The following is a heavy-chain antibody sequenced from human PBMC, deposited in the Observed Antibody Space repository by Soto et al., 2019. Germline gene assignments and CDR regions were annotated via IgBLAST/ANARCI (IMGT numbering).Heavy chain of an antibody. CDR2: ISGYNANT. Sequence: ASVKVSCKSFDNTFTYYGINWVRQAPGQGLAWLGWISGYNANTKEAQKFQDRVSMTADTSTRTAYLEVRSLTSDDTGVYFCAAPGGNHFGMDVWGQGTTVTVSS. J-gene: IGHJ6*02. D-gene: IGHD2-8*02. CDR3: AAPGGNHFGMDV. V-gene: IGHV1-18*01. CDR1: DNTFTYYG.